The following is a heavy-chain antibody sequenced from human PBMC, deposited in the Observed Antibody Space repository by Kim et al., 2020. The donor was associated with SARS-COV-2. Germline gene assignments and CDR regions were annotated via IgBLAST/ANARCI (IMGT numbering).Heavy chain of an antibody. D-gene: IGHD6-13*01. CDR2: IDPSDFYT. Sequence: GESLKISCKGSGYSFTSYWISWVRQMPGKGLEWMGRIDPSDFYTNYSPSFQGNVTISADKSISTAYLQWSSLKASDTAVYYSARMSGIAAPFDPWGQGTLVSVSS. CDR1: GYSFTSYW. CDR3: ARMSGIAAPFDP. V-gene: IGHV5-10-1*01. J-gene: IGHJ5*02.